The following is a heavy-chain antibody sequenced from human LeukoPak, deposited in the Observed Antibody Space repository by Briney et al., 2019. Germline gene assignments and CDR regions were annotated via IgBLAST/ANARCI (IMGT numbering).Heavy chain of an antibody. Sequence: ASVKVSCKASGYTFTGYYMHWVRQAPGQGLEWMGWINPNSGGTNYAQKFQGRVTMTRDTSISTAYMEPSRLRSDDTAVYYCCGSSLAGSDGMDVWGQGTTVTVSS. CDR1: GYTFTGYY. CDR3: CGSSLAGSDGMDV. J-gene: IGHJ6*02. CDR2: INPNSGGT. V-gene: IGHV1-2*02. D-gene: IGHD6-19*01.